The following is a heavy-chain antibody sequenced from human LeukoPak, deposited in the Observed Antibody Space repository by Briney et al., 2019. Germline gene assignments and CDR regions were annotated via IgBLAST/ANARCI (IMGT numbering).Heavy chain of an antibody. Sequence: PGGSLRLSCAASGFTFRNYWMTWVRQAPGKGLEWVANTNQDGGEKYYVDSVKGRFTISRDNAENSLYLQMNSLRAEDTAVYYCARGGAQQLEYWGQGTLVTVSP. CDR1: GFTFRNYW. CDR3: ARGGAQQLEY. D-gene: IGHD6-13*01. CDR2: TNQDGGEK. J-gene: IGHJ4*02. V-gene: IGHV3-7*04.